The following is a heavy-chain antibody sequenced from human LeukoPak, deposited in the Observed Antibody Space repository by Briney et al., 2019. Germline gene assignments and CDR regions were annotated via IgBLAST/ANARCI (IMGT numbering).Heavy chain of an antibody. J-gene: IGHJ6*02. CDR3: ARSLRLYYYGMDV. Sequence: GASVKVSCKASGGTFSSYAISWVRQAPGQGLEWMGGIIPIFGTANYAQKFQGRVTITADESTSTAYMELSSLRSEDTAVYYCARSLRLYYYGMDVWGQGTTVTVSS. CDR2: IIPIFGTA. D-gene: IGHD5-12*01. V-gene: IGHV1-69*13. CDR1: GGTFSSYA.